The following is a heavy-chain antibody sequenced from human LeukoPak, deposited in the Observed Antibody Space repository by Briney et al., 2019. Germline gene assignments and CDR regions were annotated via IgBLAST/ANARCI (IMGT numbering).Heavy chain of an antibody. V-gene: IGHV3-30*18. CDR2: ISYDGSNK. CDR1: GFTFSSYG. CDR3: AKGGTGVAVFAAHSDFDY. J-gene: IGHJ4*02. D-gene: IGHD2-15*01. Sequence: GGSLRLSCAASGFTFSSYGMHWVRQAPGKGLEWVAVISYDGSNKYYADSVKGRFTISRDNSKNTLYLQMNSLRAEDTAVYYCAKGGTGVAVFAAHSDFDYWGQGTLVTVSS.